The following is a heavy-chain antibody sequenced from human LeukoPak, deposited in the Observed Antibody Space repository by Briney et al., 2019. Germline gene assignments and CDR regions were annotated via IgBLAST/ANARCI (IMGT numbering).Heavy chain of an antibody. CDR2: IQYDENKK. D-gene: IGHD1-26*01. V-gene: IGHV3-30*02. CDR1: GFTFSQYG. J-gene: IGHJ4*02. Sequence: PGGSLRLSCEASGFTFSQYGMPWVRQAPGKGLDWVSSIQYDENKKSYSDSVKGRFTVSRDNSKNTLFLQMNRLRVEDTAVYYCAKTMIKMGATTRRLDYWGQGTLVTVSS. CDR3: AKTMIKMGATTRRLDY.